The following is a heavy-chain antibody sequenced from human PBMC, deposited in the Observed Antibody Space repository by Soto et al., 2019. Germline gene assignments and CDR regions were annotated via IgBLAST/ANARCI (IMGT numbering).Heavy chain of an antibody. D-gene: IGHD2-21*02. Sequence: ETLSLSCAVSGGSISSSNWWSWVRQPPGKGLEWIGEIYHSGSTNYNPSLKSRVRISMDTPENRISLKLDSVTAADAGVYYCTRDGMTTGDTWGPGTLVTVSS. CDR2: IYHSGST. CDR3: TRDGMTTGDT. CDR1: GGSISSSNW. V-gene: IGHV4-4*02. J-gene: IGHJ4*02.